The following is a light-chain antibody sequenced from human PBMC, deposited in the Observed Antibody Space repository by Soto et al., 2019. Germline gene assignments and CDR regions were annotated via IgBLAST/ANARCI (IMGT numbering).Light chain of an antibody. CDR3: SLSYSGVRV. Sequence: QDVVTQEPSLTVSPGGTVTLTCASSAGPVTSRHYPYWFQQKPGQAPRALIYDTSNKHPWTPARFSGSLLGGTPALILSGAQPEDEADYYCSLSYSGVRVFGGGTKVTVL. J-gene: IGLJ3*02. CDR2: DTS. CDR1: AGPVTSRHY. V-gene: IGLV7-46*01.